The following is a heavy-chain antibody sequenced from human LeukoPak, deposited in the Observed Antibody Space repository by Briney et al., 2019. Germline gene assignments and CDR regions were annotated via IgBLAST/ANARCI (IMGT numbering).Heavy chain of an antibody. CDR2: VSSSGST. J-gene: IGHJ4*02. CDR3: ARTLDDGTLDS. V-gene: IGHV4-4*07. CDR1: GDSISYFY. Sequence: SETLSLTCSVSGDSISYFYWSWIRQAAGKGLEWIGRVSSSGSTDYNASLKSRVTMSVDTSKNQLSLKVISVTAADTAIYYCARTLDDGTLDSWGQGTLVTVSS. D-gene: IGHD1-1*01.